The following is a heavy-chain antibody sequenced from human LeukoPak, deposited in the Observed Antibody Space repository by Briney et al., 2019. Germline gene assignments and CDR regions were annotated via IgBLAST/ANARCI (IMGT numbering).Heavy chain of an antibody. CDR1: GFTFSSYA. CDR2: ISGSGGST. J-gene: IGHJ4*02. D-gene: IGHD2-2*01. Sequence: GGSLRLSCAASGFTFSSYAMSWVRQAPGKGLEWVSAISGSGGSTYYADSVKGRCTISRVNSKNTLYLQMNSLRAEDTAVYYCAKDGYCSSTSCQFDYWGQGTLVTVSS. V-gene: IGHV3-23*01. CDR3: AKDGYCSSTSCQFDY.